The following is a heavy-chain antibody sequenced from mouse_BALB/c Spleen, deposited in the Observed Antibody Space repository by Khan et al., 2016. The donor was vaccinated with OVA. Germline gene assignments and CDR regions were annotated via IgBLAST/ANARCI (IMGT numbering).Heavy chain of an antibody. D-gene: IGHD1-1*01. CDR3: CRPYYGRAWFAY. Sequence: QVQLKESGPGLVAPSQSLSITCTVSGFSLTNYGVHWVRQSPGKGLEWLGVMWAGGSTNYNSALMSRLNITKDNSESQIFLKVNSLQTDDTAMYYCCRPYYGRAWFAYWGQGTLVTVSA. J-gene: IGHJ3*01. CDR1: GFSLTNYG. V-gene: IGHV2-9*02. CDR2: MWAGGST.